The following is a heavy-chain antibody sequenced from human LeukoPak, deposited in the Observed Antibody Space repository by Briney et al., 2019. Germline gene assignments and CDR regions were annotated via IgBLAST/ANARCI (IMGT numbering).Heavy chain of an antibody. CDR2: IIPIFGTA. Sequence: SVKVSGKASGGAFSSYAISWVRQAPGQWLEWMGGIIPIFGTANYAQKFQGRVTITADKSTSTAYMELSSLRSEDTAVYYCARGGGGYLRNDAFDIWGQGTMVTVSS. CDR1: GGAFSSYA. D-gene: IGHD3-22*01. V-gene: IGHV1-69*06. J-gene: IGHJ3*02. CDR3: ARGGGGYLRNDAFDI.